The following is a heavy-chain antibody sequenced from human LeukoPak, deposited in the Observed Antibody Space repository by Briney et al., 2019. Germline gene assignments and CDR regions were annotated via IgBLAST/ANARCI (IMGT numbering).Heavy chain of an antibody. CDR1: GDSVSNDRYY. Sequence: PSETLSLTCTVSGDSVSNDRYYWTWIRQSPGKGLEWIAYIRYSGHTNYNPPLDTRVTISLDASKNQLSLRLYSVTAADTAMYYCARYNWNTWFDPWGQGALVTVSS. CDR3: ARYNWNTWFDP. J-gene: IGHJ5*02. D-gene: IGHD1-1*01. V-gene: IGHV4-61*01. CDR2: IRYSGHT.